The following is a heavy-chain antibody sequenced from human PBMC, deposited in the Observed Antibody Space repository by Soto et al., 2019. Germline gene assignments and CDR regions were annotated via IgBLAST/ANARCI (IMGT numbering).Heavy chain of an antibody. J-gene: IGHJ6*02. D-gene: IGHD6-19*01. Sequence: ASVKVSCKASGGTFSSYAISWVRQAPGQGLEWMGGIIPIFGTANYAQKFQGRVTITADESTSTAYMELSSLRSEDTAVYYCARGEEGSSGWYRNYYYGMDVWGQGTTVTVSS. CDR3: ARGEEGSSGWYRNYYYGMDV. V-gene: IGHV1-69*13. CDR2: IIPIFGTA. CDR1: GGTFSSYA.